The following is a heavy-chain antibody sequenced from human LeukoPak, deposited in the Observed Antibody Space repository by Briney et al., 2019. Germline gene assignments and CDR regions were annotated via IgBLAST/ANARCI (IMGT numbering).Heavy chain of an antibody. CDR3: ARLGGWFGELSIDY. J-gene: IGHJ4*02. CDR2: INHSGST. Sequence: PSETLSLTCAVYGGSFSGYYWSWIRQPPGKGLEWIGEINHSGSTNYNPSLKSRVTISVDTSKNQFSLKLSSVTAADTAVYYCARLGGWFGELSIDYWGQGTLVTVSS. D-gene: IGHD3-10*01. V-gene: IGHV4-34*01. CDR1: GGSFSGYY.